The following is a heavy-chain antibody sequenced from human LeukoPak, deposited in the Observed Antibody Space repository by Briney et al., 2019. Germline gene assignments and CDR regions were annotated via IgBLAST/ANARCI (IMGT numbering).Heavy chain of an antibody. CDR3: ARNRSVTTTPGFDH. V-gene: IGHV4-38-2*01. CDR2: IYHSGST. CDR1: GYPIRSGDY. D-gene: IGHD4-17*01. J-gene: IGHJ4*02. Sequence: PSETLSLTCAVSGYPIRSGDYWGWIRQSPGKGLEGIGSIYHSGSTHYNPSLKRRVTISVDTSKNKFSLMLSSVTAADTAVYYCARNRSVTTTPGFDHWGQGTLVTVSS.